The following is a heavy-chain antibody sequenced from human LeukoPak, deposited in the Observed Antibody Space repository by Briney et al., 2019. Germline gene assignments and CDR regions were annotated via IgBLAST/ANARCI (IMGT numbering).Heavy chain of an antibody. CDR3: ARDSGAFDI. Sequence: GGSLRLSCAASEFTFSSYEMNWVRQAPGKGLEWVSYISSSGSTIYYADSVKGRLTISRDNAKNSLYLQMNSLRAEDTAVYYCARDSGAFDIWGQGTMVTVSS. CDR2: ISSSGSTI. J-gene: IGHJ3*02. V-gene: IGHV3-48*03. CDR1: EFTFSSYE.